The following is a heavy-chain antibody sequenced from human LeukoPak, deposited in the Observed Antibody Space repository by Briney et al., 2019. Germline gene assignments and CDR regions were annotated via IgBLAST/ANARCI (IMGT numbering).Heavy chain of an antibody. Sequence: SETLSLTCAVSGGSISSGGYSCSWIRQPPGKGLEWIGYIYHSGSTYYNPSLKSRVTISVDRSKNQFSLKLSSVTAADTAVYYCARSSSITMMFDYWGQGTLVTVSS. CDR1: GGSISSGGYS. J-gene: IGHJ4*02. CDR2: IYHSGST. D-gene: IGHD3-22*01. V-gene: IGHV4-30-2*01. CDR3: ARSSSITMMFDY.